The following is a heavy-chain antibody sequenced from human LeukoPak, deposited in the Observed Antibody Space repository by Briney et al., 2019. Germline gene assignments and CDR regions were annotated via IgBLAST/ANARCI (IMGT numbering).Heavy chain of an antibody. Sequence: KPSETLSLTCTVSGGSISSYYWSWIRQPPGKGLEWIGYIYYSGSTNYNPSLKSRVTISVDTSKNQFSLKLSSVTAADTAVYYCARSPGGYFDWLSLDYWGQGTLVTVSS. J-gene: IGHJ4*02. D-gene: IGHD3-9*01. CDR1: GGSISSYY. V-gene: IGHV4-59*01. CDR3: ARSPGGYFDWLSLDY. CDR2: IYYSGST.